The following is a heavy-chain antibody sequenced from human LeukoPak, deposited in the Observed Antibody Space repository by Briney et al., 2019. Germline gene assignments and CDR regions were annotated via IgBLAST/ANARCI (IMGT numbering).Heavy chain of an antibody. CDR3: ARVVPSNYDFGLERYYYYGMDV. Sequence: SETLSLTCTGSGGSIRSYYWSWIRQPPGKGLEGNGYIYYSGSTNYNPSLKSRVTISVDTSKNQFSLKLSSVTAADTAVYYCARVVPSNYDFGLERYYYYGMDVWGQGTTVTVSS. CDR2: IYYSGST. V-gene: IGHV4-59*01. J-gene: IGHJ6*02. D-gene: IGHD4-11*01. CDR1: GGSIRSYY.